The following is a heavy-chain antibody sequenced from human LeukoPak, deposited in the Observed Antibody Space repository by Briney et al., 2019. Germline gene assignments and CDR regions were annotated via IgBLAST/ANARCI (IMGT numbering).Heavy chain of an antibody. Sequence: LSLTCAITASTFSRDCMSFARDAPAKRIKWVSVIYSGGSTYYADSVKGRFTISRDNSKNTLYLQMNSLRAEDTAVYYCARGLGDSSGYYFGYFDYWGQGTLVTVSS. CDR3: ARGLGDSSGYYFGYFDY. CDR2: IYSGGST. J-gene: IGHJ4*02. D-gene: IGHD3-22*01. CDR1: ASTFSRDC. V-gene: IGHV3-66*01.